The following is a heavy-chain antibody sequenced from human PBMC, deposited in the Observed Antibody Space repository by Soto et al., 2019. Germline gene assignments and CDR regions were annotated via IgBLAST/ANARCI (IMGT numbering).Heavy chain of an antibody. D-gene: IGHD5-12*01. V-gene: IGHV3-48*03. CDR2: ISSSGSTI. CDR3: ARVDIVATMGGFDY. J-gene: IGHJ4*02. CDR1: GFTFSSYE. Sequence: PGGSLRLSCAASGFTFSSYEMNWVRQAPGKGLEWVSYISSSGSTIYYADSVKGRFTISRDNAKNSLYLQMNSLRAEDTAVYYCARVDIVATMGGFDYWGQGTLVTVSS.